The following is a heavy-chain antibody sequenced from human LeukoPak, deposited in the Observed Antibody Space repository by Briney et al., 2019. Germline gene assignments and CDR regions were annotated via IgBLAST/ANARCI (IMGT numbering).Heavy chain of an antibody. CDR2: INPNSDGT. Sequence: ASVKVSCKASGYSFTVYYIHCVRKAPGQGLEWMGWINPNSDGTKYAQRFQGRVTMTSDTSVSTTYMELSRLRSDDTAVYYCARGRTIFGDLPPVDFWGQGTLVTVSS. D-gene: IGHD3-3*01. J-gene: IGHJ4*02. CDR3: ARGRTIFGDLPPVDF. CDR1: GYSFTVYY. V-gene: IGHV1-2*02.